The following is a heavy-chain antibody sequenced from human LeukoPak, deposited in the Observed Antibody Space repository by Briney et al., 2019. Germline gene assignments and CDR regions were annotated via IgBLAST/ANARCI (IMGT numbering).Heavy chain of an antibody. CDR1: GGSISSSSYY. CDR2: IYYSGST. D-gene: IGHD2-2*01. J-gene: IGHJ3*02. Sequence: PSETLSLTCTVSGGSISSSSYYWGWIRQPPGKGLEWIGNIYYSGSTYYHPSLKSRVTISVDTSKNQFSLKLSSVTAADTAVYYCARHGTYCSSTSCYSDAFDIWGQGTMVTVSS. CDR3: ARHGTYCSSTSCYSDAFDI. V-gene: IGHV4-39*01.